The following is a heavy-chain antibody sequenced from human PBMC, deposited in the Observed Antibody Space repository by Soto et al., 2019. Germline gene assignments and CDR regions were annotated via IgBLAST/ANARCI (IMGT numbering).Heavy chain of an antibody. Sequence: GGSLRLSCASSGFTFSSYAMSWVRQAPGKGLEWVSAISGSGGSTYYADSVKGRFTISRDNSKNTLYLQMNSLRAEDTAVYYFAKLGGRGPNIDSRAQGTPVPVSA. CDR3: AKLGGRGPNIDS. J-gene: IGHJ5*01. CDR1: GFTFSSYA. V-gene: IGHV3-23*01. CDR2: ISGSGGST. D-gene: IGHD3-16*01.